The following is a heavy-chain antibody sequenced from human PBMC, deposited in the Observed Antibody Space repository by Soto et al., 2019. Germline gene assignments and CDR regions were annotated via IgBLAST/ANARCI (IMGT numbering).Heavy chain of an antibody. Sequence: ASVKVSCKASGYTFTSYGISWVRQAPGQGLEWMGWISAYNGNTNYAQKLQGRVTMTTDTSTSTAYMELRSLRSDDTAVYYCARLYNYYGSGSSLYYYYGMDVWAQGTTVTVSS. CDR1: GYTFTSYG. CDR2: ISAYNGNT. CDR3: ARLYNYYGSGSSLYYYYGMDV. J-gene: IGHJ6*02. D-gene: IGHD3-10*01. V-gene: IGHV1-18*01.